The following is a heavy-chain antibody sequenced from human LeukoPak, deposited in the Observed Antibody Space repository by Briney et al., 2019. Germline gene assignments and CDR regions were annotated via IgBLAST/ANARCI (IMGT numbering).Heavy chain of an antibody. D-gene: IGHD1-26*01. CDR2: ISGSGGST. J-gene: IGHJ3*02. CDR3: AKDWGWLVGATGEGAFDI. CDR1: GFTFSSYA. V-gene: IGHV3-23*01. Sequence: GGSLRLSCAAPGFTFSSYAMSWVRQAPGKGLEWVSAISGSGGSTYYADSVKGRFTISRDNSKNTLYLQMNSLRAEDTAVYYCAKDWGWLVGATGEGAFDIWGQGTMATVSS.